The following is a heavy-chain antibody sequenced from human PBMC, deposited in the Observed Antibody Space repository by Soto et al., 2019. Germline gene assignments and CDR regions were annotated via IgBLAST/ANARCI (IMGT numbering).Heavy chain of an antibody. J-gene: IGHJ3*02. Sequence: QITLKESGPTLVKPTETLTLTCTFSGFSLSARGVGVGWIRQPPGKALEWLAIIYWDDDKRYSTSLRTTLTITKDTSKNQVVLTMTNMDPVDTATYFCAHRPYSGTWHDAYDIWGPGIMVTVSS. CDR3: AHRPYSGTWHDAYDI. CDR1: GFSLSARGVG. CDR2: IYWDDDK. V-gene: IGHV2-5*02. D-gene: IGHD1-26*01.